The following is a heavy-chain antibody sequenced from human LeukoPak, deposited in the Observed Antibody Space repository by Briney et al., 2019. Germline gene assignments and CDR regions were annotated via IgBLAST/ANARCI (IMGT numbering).Heavy chain of an antibody. CDR2: VKHDGSEE. J-gene: IGHJ4*02. CDR3: ARKAAGWGVLDH. V-gene: IGHV3-7*03. Sequence: PGGSLRLSCAASGFIFETYWMNWVRQVPGEGLEWVANVKHDGSEEYYVGSVKGRFIISRDNANKLLYLQMNTLRAEDTAIYYCARKAAGWGVLDHWGQGILVTVSS. D-gene: IGHD3-10*01. CDR1: GFIFETYW.